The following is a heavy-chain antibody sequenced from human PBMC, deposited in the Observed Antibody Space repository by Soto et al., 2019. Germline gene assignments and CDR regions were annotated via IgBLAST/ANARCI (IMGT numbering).Heavy chain of an antibody. V-gene: IGHV4-31*03. D-gene: IGHD2-8*01. CDR1: GGSISSGGYY. J-gene: IGHJ6*02. CDR2: IYYSGST. Sequence: QVQLQESGPGLVKPSQTLSLTCTVSGGSISSGGYYWSWIRPHPGKGLEWIGYIYYSGSTYYNPSMLRRVIRLVDTSETHDSLKLSSGTAAETAVFYCGGAGVRDYFSYGMDVWGHGTTVTVSS. CDR3: GGAGVRDYFSYGMDV.